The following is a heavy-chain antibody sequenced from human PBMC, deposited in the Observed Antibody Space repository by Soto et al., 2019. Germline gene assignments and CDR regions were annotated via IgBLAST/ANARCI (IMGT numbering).Heavy chain of an antibody. Sequence: GGSLRLSCATSGLNFNGYTMSWVRQAPGQGLEWVSGIAETGSSTYYADSVKGRFTISRDNSENTLYLQMNNLRAEDTAIYYCAKPLYPSGTPDYRGPAPLVTVSS. CDR3: AKPLYPSGTPDY. V-gene: IGHV3-23*01. CDR1: GLNFNGYT. CDR2: IAETGSST. D-gene: IGHD1-7*01. J-gene: IGHJ4*02.